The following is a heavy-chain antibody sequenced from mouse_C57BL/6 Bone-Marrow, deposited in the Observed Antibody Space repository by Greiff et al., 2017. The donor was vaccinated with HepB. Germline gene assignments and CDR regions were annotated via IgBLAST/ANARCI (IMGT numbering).Heavy chain of an antibody. D-gene: IGHD2-3*01. J-gene: IGHJ2*01. Sequence: VQLQQSGAELAKPGASVKLSCKASGYTFTSYWMHWVKQRPGQGLEWIGYINPSSGYTKYNQKFKDKATLTADKSSITAYMQLSSLTYEDSAVYYCARDGYWGQGTTLTVSS. CDR1: GYTFTSYW. V-gene: IGHV1-7*01. CDR2: INPSSGYT. CDR3: ARDGY.